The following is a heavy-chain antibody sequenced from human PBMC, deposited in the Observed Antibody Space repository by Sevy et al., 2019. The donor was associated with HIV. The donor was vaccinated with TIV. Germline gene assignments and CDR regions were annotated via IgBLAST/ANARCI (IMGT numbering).Heavy chain of an antibody. J-gene: IGHJ4*01. CDR1: GFTFSSYR. CDR2: ISSSSDSSRTL. CDR3: ARPDLSGWYFDF. D-gene: IGHD6-19*01. Sequence: GSLRLSCVASGFTFSSYRMNWVRQAPGKGLEWVSYISSSSDSSRTLYYADSVKGRFSISRDNAKNSVHLQMTSLRVEDTAVYYCARPDLSGWYFDFWGHGTLVTVSS. V-gene: IGHV3-48*01.